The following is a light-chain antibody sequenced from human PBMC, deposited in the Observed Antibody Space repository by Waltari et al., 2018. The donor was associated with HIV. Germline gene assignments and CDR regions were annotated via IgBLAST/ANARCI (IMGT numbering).Light chain of an antibody. J-gene: IGLJ1*01. CDR1: TSDVGGFNY. V-gene: IGLV2-8*01. CDR2: EVI. Sequence: QSALTQPPSASGSPGQSVTISCPGPTSDVGGFNYVSWYQQRPGKAPKLMIFEVIKRPSGVPDRFSGSKSGNTASLTVSGLQADDEADYYCGSFVGSNSHYVFGTGTKVTVL. CDR3: GSFVGSNSHYV.